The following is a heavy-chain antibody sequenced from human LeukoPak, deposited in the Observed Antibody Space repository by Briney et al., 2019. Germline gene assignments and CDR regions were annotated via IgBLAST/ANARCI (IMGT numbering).Heavy chain of an antibody. CDR3: AKDKMSPFDI. J-gene: IGHJ3*02. CDR2: ISGTGGST. V-gene: IGHV3-23*01. Sequence: GVLRLSCAASGFSFSSSAMSWVRQAPGKGLEWVSAISGTGGSTYYADSVKGRFTISRGNSKNTLYLQMNSLRAEDTAVYYCAKDKMSPFDIWGQGTMVTVSS. CDR1: GFSFSSSA.